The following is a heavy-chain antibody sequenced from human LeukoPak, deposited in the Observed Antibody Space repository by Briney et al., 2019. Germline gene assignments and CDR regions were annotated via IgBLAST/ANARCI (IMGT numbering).Heavy chain of an antibody. CDR1: GGSISNYY. CDR3: ARESGYYYDTSGYTFDY. V-gene: IGHV4-4*07. CDR2: IYTSGST. Sequence: SETLSLTFTVAGGSISNYYWSWIRQSAGKGLEWIGRIYTSGSTNYNPSLKSRVSMSVDTSKNQFSLRLRSVTAADTAVYYCARESGYYYDTSGYTFDYWGQGILVTVSS. J-gene: IGHJ4*02. D-gene: IGHD3-22*01.